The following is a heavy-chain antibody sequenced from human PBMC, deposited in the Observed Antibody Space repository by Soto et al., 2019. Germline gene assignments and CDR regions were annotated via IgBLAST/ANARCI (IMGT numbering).Heavy chain of an antibody. D-gene: IGHD6-19*01. J-gene: IGHJ4*02. CDR1: GSTFSNYG. V-gene: IGHV3-33*01. CDR3: ARAPKAVDSLDY. Sequence: GCLRPTCAASGSTFSNYGIHWVRQAPGKGLEWVAVIWYDGSNKYYADSVKGRFTISRDNSKNKLYLQMNSLRVEDTAMYYCARAPKAVDSLDYWGLGTLVTVSS. CDR2: IWYDGSNK.